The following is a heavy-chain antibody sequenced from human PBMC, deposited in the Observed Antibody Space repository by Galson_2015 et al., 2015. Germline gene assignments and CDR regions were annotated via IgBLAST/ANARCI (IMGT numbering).Heavy chain of an antibody. CDR1: GGSITNNY. V-gene: IGHV4-59*01. Sequence: SETLSLTCFVSGGSITNNYWSWIRQPPGKELEWIGYIYYKGNTNYNPSLMSRLTMSVDTSKNQFSLRLASVTAADTAVYYCAKTTHTTIFGVVSTWFDPWGPGTLVTVSS. D-gene: IGHD3-3*01. J-gene: IGHJ5*02. CDR3: AKTTHTTIFGVVSTWFDP. CDR2: IYYKGNT.